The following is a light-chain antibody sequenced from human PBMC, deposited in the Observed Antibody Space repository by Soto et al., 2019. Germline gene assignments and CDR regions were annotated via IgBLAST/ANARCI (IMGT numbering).Light chain of an antibody. V-gene: IGLV2-14*01. CDR1: SSDVGGYNY. CDR2: EVS. Sequence: QSALTKPASLSGSPGQSITISCTGTSSDVGGYNYVSWYQQHPGKAPKLMIYEVSNRPSGVSNRFSGSKSGNTASLTISGLQAEDEADYYCSSYTSSSTLYVFGTGTKVTVL. J-gene: IGLJ1*01. CDR3: SSYTSSSTLYV.